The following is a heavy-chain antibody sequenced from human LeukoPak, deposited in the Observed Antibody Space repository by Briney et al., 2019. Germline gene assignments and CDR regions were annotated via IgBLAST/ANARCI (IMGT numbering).Heavy chain of an antibody. CDR3: ARGPDYGGNRSAFDI. Sequence: SETLSLTCAVYGGSFSGYYWSWIRQPPGKGLEWIGEINHSGSTNYNPSLKSRVTISVDTSKNQFSLKLSSVTAADTAVYYCARGPDYGGNRSAFDIWGQGTMVTVSS. CDR2: INHSGST. D-gene: IGHD4-23*01. CDR1: GGSFSGYY. J-gene: IGHJ3*02. V-gene: IGHV4-34*01.